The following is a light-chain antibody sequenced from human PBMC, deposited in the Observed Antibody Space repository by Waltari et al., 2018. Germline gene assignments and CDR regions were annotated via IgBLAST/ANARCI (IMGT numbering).Light chain of an antibody. CDR1: PCILTW. CDR3: QQYSSHYT. J-gene: IGKJ2*01. Sequence: DIQLTQSPSTLSASVGDRFTITCRANPCILTWLAWYQQKPGMAPKLLMYKASNLQSVVPSRFSGSGSGTEVTLTISSLQPDDFATYYGQQYSSHYTFGQGTKLEIK. V-gene: IGKV1-5*03. CDR2: KAS.